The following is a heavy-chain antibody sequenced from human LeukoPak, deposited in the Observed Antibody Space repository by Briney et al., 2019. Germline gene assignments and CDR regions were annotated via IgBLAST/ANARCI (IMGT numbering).Heavy chain of an antibody. CDR2: ISGSGGST. CDR1: GFTVSSNY. V-gene: IGHV3-23*01. J-gene: IGHJ3*01. Sequence: GRSLRLSCAASGFTVSSNYMSWVRQAPGKGLEWVSAISGSGGSTYYADSVRGRFTISRSSGKNSLYLQMTSLRPEDTAMYYCASLTLGAIRTISYAFELWGQGTMVTVYS. CDR3: ASLTLGAIRTISYAFEL. D-gene: IGHD1-26*01.